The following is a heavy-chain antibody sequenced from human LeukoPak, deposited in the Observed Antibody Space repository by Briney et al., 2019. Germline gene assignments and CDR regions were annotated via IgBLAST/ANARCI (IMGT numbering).Heavy chain of an antibody. CDR3: ARDRPDYYGSGKNWFDP. CDR1: GYTFTSYG. V-gene: IGHV1-18*01. J-gene: IGHJ5*02. D-gene: IGHD3-10*01. CDR2: ISAYNGNT. Sequence: GASVKVSCKASGYTFTSYGISWVRQAPGQGLEWMGWISAYNGNTNYAQKLQGRVTMTTDTSTSTAYMELRSPRSDDTAVYYCARDRPDYYGSGKNWFDPWGQGTLVTVSS.